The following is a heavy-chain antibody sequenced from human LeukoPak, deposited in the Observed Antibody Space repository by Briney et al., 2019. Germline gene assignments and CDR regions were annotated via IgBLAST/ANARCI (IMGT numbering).Heavy chain of an antibody. D-gene: IGHD1-20*01. V-gene: IGHV1-46*01. Sequence: ASVKVSCKASGYTFTSYMRWVRQAPGQGLEWMGIINPSGGSTSYAQKFQGRVTMTRDTSTSTAYMELSSLRSEDTAVYYCARVGYNWNDDYWGQGTLVTVSS. CDR1: GYTFTSY. J-gene: IGHJ4*02. CDR3: ARVGYNWNDDY. CDR2: INPSGGST.